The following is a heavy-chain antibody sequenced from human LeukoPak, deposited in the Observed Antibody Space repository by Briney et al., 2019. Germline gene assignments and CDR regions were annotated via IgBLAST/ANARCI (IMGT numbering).Heavy chain of an antibody. Sequence: SQTLSLTCTVSGGSISSGDYYWSWIRQPPGKGLEWIGYIYYSGSTYYNPSLKSRVTISVDTSKNQFSLKRSSVTAADTAVYYCARAVGDFWSGYSAFDIWGQGTMVTVSS. CDR2: IYYSGST. V-gene: IGHV4-30-4*08. CDR3: ARAVGDFWSGYSAFDI. D-gene: IGHD3-3*01. J-gene: IGHJ3*02. CDR1: GGSISSGDYY.